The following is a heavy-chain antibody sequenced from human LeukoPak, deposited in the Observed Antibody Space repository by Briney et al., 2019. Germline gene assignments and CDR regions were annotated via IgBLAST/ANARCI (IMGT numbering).Heavy chain of an antibody. J-gene: IGHJ4*02. CDR1: GGSISSGGHS. Sequence: SETLSLTCTVSGGSISSGGHSWSWIRQPPGNGLECIVYIFHTGSTFYNPSPKSRVTISVDKSRNQFSLKLSSVTAADTAVYYCASNPSYYFDYWGQGTLVTVSS. CDR2: IFHTGST. V-gene: IGHV4-30-2*01. D-gene: IGHD6-6*01. CDR3: ASNPSYYFDY.